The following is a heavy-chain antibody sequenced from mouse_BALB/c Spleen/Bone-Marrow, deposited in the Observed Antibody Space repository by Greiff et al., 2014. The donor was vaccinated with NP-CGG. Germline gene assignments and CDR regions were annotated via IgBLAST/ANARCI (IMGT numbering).Heavy chain of an antibody. J-gene: IGHJ4*01. CDR2: IYPGDGDT. CDR3: ASVYDYGRGYAMDY. V-gene: IGHV1-80*01. D-gene: IGHD2-4*01. Sequence: VQLVEPGAELVRPGSSVKISCKASGYAFSNYGMNWVKQRPGQGLEWIGQIYPGDGDTNYNGKFKGRVTLTADKSSSTAYMQLSSLTSEDSAVYFCASVYDYGRGYAMDYWGQGTSVAVSS. CDR1: GYAFSNYG.